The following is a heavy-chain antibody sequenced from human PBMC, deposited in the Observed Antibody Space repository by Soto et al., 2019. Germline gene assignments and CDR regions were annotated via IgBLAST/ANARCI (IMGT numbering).Heavy chain of an antibody. V-gene: IGHV4-59*01. CDR1: GGSISSYY. CDR3: ASNAFDI. J-gene: IGHJ3*02. Sequence: PSETLSLTCTVSGGSISSYYWSWIRQPPGKGLEWIGYIYYSGSTNYNPSLKSRVTISVDTSKNQFSLKLSSVTAEDTAVYYCASNAFDIWGQGTMVTV. CDR2: IYYSGST.